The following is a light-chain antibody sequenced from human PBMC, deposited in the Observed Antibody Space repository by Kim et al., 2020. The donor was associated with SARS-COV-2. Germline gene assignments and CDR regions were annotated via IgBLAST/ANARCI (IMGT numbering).Light chain of an antibody. V-gene: IGLV10-54*04. CDR1: NNKVGHQG. J-gene: IGLJ3*02. CDR2: RNN. Sequence: RQTATLTCTGNNNKVGHQGATWLQQHQGHPPKLLSYRNNDRPSVISERFSASRSGNTASLTITGLQPEDEADYYCAAGDSSLSAWVFGGGTQLTVL. CDR3: AAGDSSLSAWV.